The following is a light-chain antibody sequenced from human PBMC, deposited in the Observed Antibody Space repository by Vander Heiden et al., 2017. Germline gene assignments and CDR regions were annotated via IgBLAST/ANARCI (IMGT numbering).Light chain of an antibody. V-gene: IGLV2-18*02. Sequence: QPVLPRPPSVSGPLGRSVTISCTGTSSDVGSYNRVSWYQQPPGTAPKLMIYEVTNRPSGVPDRFSGSKSGNTASLTISGLQGEDEADYYCSSHTSSSTYVFGTGTKVTVL. CDR3: SSHTSSSTYV. CDR1: SSDVGSYNR. J-gene: IGLJ1*01. CDR2: EVT.